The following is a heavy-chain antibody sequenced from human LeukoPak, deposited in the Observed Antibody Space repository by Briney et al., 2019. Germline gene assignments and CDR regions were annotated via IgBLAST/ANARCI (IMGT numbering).Heavy chain of an antibody. J-gene: IGHJ4*02. D-gene: IGHD4-17*01. CDR3: ARERAGDYVDY. Sequence: SETLSLTCTVSGGSISSYYWSWLRQPPGKGLEWIGYIYYSGSTNYNPSLKSRVTISVDTSKNQFSLKLSSVTAADTAVYYCARERAGDYVDYWGQGTLVTVSS. CDR1: GGSISSYY. V-gene: IGHV4-59*01. CDR2: IYYSGST.